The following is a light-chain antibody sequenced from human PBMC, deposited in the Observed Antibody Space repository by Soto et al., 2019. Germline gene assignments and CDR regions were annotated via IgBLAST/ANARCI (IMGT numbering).Light chain of an antibody. J-gene: IGLJ2*01. Sequence: SYELTQPPSVSVSPGQTASITCSGEKLGEKYACWYQQKPGQSPVLVIYHDSKRPSGIPERFSGSNSGNTATLTISGTQAMDEADYYCQAWDSSTVVFGGGTKVTVL. V-gene: IGLV3-1*01. CDR1: KLGEKY. CDR2: HDS. CDR3: QAWDSSTVV.